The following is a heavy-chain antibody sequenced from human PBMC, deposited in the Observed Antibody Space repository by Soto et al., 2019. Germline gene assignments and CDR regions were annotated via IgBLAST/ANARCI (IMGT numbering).Heavy chain of an antibody. CDR2: IKQDGSEK. Sequence: EVQLVESGGGLVQPGGSLRLSCAASGFTFSSYWMSWVRQAPGKGLEWVANIKQDGSEKYYVDSVKGRFTISRDNAKNSLYLQMNSLRAEDTAVYYCARDPSIVLVPAATYYSYYYGMDVWGQGTTVTVSS. CDR3: ARDPSIVLVPAATYYSYYYGMDV. CDR1: GFTFSSYW. V-gene: IGHV3-7*01. J-gene: IGHJ6*02. D-gene: IGHD2-2*01.